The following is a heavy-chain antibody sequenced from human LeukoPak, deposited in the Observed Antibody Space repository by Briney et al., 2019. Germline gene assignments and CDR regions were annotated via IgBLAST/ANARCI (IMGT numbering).Heavy chain of an antibody. CDR1: GGSISSYY. CDR2: IYTSGST. J-gene: IGHJ4*02. V-gene: IGHV4-4*09. D-gene: IGHD1-26*01. Sequence: SETLSLTCTVSGGSISSYYWSWIRQPPGKGLEWIGYIYTSGSTNYNPSLKSRGTISVDTSKNQFSLKLSSVTAADTAVYYCARSDSGSYYHYFDYWGQGTLVTVSS. CDR3: ARSDSGSYYHYFDY.